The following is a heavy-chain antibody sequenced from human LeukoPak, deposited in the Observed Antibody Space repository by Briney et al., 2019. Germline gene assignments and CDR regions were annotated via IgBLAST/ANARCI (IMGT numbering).Heavy chain of an antibody. CDR2: MNPSSGNT. Sequence: ASVKVSCKASGYTFTSYDINWVRQATGQGLEWMGWMNPSSGNTGYAQKFQGRVTMTRNTSISTAYMELSSLRSDDTAVYYCARTGMYYDFWSGYRENWFDPWGQGTLVTVSS. D-gene: IGHD3-3*01. CDR3: ARTGMYYDFWSGYRENWFDP. V-gene: IGHV1-8*01. J-gene: IGHJ5*02. CDR1: GYTFTSYD.